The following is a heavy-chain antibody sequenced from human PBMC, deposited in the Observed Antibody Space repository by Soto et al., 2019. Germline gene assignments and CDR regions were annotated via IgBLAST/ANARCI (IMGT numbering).Heavy chain of an antibody. CDR2: STNGGGTS. V-gene: IGHV3-23*01. Sequence: VQLLESGGGLVQPGGSLRLSCAASGFALASHAMSWVRQARGKGLEWVSSSTNGGGTSYYADSVKGRFTISRDNSKNTLYLQMNSLRGEDAAVYYCARRGDSLSWYWFDPWGQGTLVTVSS. J-gene: IGHJ5*02. D-gene: IGHD6-13*01. CDR3: ARRGDSLSWYWFDP. CDR1: GFALASHA.